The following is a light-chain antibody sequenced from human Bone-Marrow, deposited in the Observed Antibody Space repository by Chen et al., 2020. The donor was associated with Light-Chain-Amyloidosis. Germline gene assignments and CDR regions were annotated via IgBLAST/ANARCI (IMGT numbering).Light chain of an antibody. CDR1: DLPTKY. Sequence: SYQLTQPPSVSVSPGQTARLTCSGDDLPTKYAYWYQQKPGPAPVLVIHRDTERPSGISERFSGSSSGTTATLTISGVQAEDEADYRCQTADSSGTYEVIFGGGTKLTVL. J-gene: IGLJ2*01. V-gene: IGLV3-25*03. CDR3: QTADSSGTYEVI. CDR2: RDT.